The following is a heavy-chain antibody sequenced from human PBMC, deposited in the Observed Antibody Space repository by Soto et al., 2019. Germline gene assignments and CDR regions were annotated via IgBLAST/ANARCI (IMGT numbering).Heavy chain of an antibody. D-gene: IGHD3-10*01. CDR3: ARDGAMVRGLDYYYGMDV. J-gene: IGHJ6*02. CDR2: IWYDGSNK. V-gene: IGHV3-33*01. CDR1: GFTFSSYG. Sequence: QVQLVESGGGVVQPGRSLRLSCAASGFTFSSYGMHWVRQAPGKGLEWVAVIWYDGSNKYYADSVKGRFTISRDNSKNTLYLQMNSLRAEDTAVYYCARDGAMVRGLDYYYGMDVWGQGTTVTVSS.